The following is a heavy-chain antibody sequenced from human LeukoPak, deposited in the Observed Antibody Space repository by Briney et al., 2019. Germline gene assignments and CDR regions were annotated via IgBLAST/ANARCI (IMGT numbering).Heavy chain of an antibody. CDR3: ARVLGYCSGGSCYNWFDP. CDR1: GYTFSGYY. J-gene: IGHJ5*02. Sequence: ASVKVSCKASGYTFSGYYMHWVRQAPGQGLEWMGWINPHSGDTDYAQKFQGRVAMTRDTSISTAYMELSRLRSDDTAVYYCARVLGYCSGGSCYNWFDPWGQGTLVTVSS. CDR2: INPHSGDT. D-gene: IGHD2-15*01. V-gene: IGHV1-2*02.